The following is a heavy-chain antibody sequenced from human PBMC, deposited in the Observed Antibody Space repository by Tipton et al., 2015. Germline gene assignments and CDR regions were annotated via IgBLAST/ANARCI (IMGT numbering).Heavy chain of an antibody. Sequence: SLRLSCAASGFIFNTYAMNWVRQAPGKGLEWVSGSTDSGGSTYYADSVKGRFTISRDNSKNTLYLQMNILRAEDTAVYYCAKDTSNYFLFYYYGMDVWGQGTTVTVSS. CDR3: AKDTSNYFLFYYYGMDV. D-gene: IGHD3-9*01. V-gene: IGHV3-23*01. CDR2: STDSGGST. J-gene: IGHJ6*02. CDR1: GFIFNTYA.